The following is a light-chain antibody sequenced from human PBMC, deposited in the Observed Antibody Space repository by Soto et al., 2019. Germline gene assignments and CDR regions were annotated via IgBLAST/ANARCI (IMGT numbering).Light chain of an antibody. CDR2: GAS. V-gene: IGKV3D-7*01. CDR3: QQDYNLPWT. Sequence: EIVMTQSPATLSLSPGERATLSCRASQSVSSSYLSWYQQKPGQAPRLLIYGASTRATGIPARFSGSGSGIDFTLTISSLQPEDFAVYYCQQDYNLPWTFGQGTKVDIK. CDR1: QSVSSSY. J-gene: IGKJ1*01.